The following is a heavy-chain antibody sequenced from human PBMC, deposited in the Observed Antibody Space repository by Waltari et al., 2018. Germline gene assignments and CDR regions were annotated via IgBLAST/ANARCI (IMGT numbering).Heavy chain of an antibody. CDR2: MNPRSGGT. D-gene: IGHD6-13*01. Sequence: QVQLVQSGAEVKKPGASVKVSCKASGYTFTGYYMHWVRQAPGQGRGWMGRMNPRSGGTNYAQKFQGRVTMTRDKSISTGYMELSRLRSDDTAVYYCARADRAAAGTGGWFDPWGQGTLVTVSS. CDR1: GYTFTGYY. V-gene: IGHV1-2*06. CDR3: ARADRAAAGTGGWFDP. J-gene: IGHJ5*02.